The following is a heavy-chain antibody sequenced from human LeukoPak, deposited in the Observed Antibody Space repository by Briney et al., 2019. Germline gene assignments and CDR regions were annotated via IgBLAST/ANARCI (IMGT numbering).Heavy chain of an antibody. CDR2: IYYSGST. J-gene: IGHJ3*02. CDR1: GGSISSHF. Sequence: SETLSLTCSVSGGSISSHFWSWIRQPPGKGLEWIGYIYYSGSTNYNPSLKSRVTISVDTSKNQFSLKLSSVTAADTAVYYCARGSPGRWLQFGAFDIWGQGTKVTVSS. D-gene: IGHD5-24*01. CDR3: ARGSPGRWLQFGAFDI. V-gene: IGHV4-59*11.